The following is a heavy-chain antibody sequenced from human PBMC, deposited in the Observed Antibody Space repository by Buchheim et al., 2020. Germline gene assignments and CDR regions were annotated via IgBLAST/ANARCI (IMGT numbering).Heavy chain of an antibody. CDR1: GFTFSSYE. V-gene: IGHV3-33*08. J-gene: IGHJ4*02. CDR2: IWYDGSNK. CDR3: ALSRTGEEFDY. D-gene: IGHD3/OR15-3a*01. Sequence: VQLVESGGGLVQPGGSLRLSCAASGFTFSSYEMNWVRQAPGKGLEWVAVIWYDGSNKYYADSVKGRFTISRDNSKNTLYLQMNSLRAEDTAVYYCALSRTGEEFDYWGQGTL.